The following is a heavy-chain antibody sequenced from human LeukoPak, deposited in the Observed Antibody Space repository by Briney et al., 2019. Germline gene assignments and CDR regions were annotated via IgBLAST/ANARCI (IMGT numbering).Heavy chain of an antibody. CDR3: ARAGLYTDYYYMDV. CDR1: GFTFSSYA. J-gene: IGHJ6*03. Sequence: GGSLRLSCAASGFTFSSYAMHWVRQAPGKGLEWVAVISYDGSNKYYADSVKGRFTISRDNSKNTLYLQMNSLRAEDTAVYYCARAGLYTDYYYMDVWGKGTTVTVSS. CDR2: ISYDGSNK. D-gene: IGHD2-2*02. V-gene: IGHV3-30*04.